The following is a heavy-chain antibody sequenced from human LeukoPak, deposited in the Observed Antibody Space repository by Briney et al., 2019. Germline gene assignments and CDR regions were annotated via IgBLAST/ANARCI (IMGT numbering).Heavy chain of an antibody. V-gene: IGHV1-69*04. J-gene: IGHJ5*02. CDR2: IIPIFGIA. CDR1: GGTFSSYA. Sequence: SVKVSCKASGGTFSSYAISWVRQAPGQGLEWMGRIIPIFGIANYAQKFQGRVTITADKSTSTAYMELSSLRSEDTAVCYCARVSLGVVWFDPWGQGTLVTVSS. CDR3: ARVSLGVVWFDP.